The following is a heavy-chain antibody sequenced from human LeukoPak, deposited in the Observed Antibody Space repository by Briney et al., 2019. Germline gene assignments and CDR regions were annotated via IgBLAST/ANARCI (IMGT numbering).Heavy chain of an antibody. CDR1: GGSISIYY. Sequence: SETLSLTCTVSGGSISIYYWSWIRQPPGKGLEWIGYIYYSGSTNYNPSLKSRVTISVDTSKNQFSLKLSSVTAADTAVYYCARDRGYGSARYYFDYWGQGTLVTVSS. J-gene: IGHJ4*02. D-gene: IGHD6-13*01. CDR2: IYYSGST. V-gene: IGHV4-59*01. CDR3: ARDRGYGSARYYFDY.